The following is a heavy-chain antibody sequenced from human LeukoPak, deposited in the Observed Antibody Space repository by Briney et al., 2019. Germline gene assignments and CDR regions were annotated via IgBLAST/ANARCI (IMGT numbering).Heavy chain of an antibody. V-gene: IGHV3-33*01. CDR3: ARDSCRGDCYPFDY. J-gene: IGHJ4*02. CDR1: GLTFSSYG. CDR2: IWFDGNNK. D-gene: IGHD2-21*02. Sequence: GGSLRLSCAASGLTFSSYGMDWVRQPPGKGLEWVAGIWFDGNNKYYAATVKGPFAISRDNSKNTLNVQLNSLRAEDTAVYYCARDSCRGDCYPFDYWGQGTLVTVSS.